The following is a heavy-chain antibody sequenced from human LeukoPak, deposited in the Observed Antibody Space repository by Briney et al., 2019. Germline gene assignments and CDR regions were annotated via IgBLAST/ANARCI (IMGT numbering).Heavy chain of an antibody. CDR3: ARRRWLQSIYYYYGMDV. J-gene: IGHJ6*02. Sequence: PGGSPRLSCAAAGVTFMIYGIHWGRQAPVPWLDWVALLWYDGSNKYYADSVKGRFTISRDNSKNTLYLQMNSLRAEDTAVYYCARRRWLQSIYYYYGMDVWGQGTTVTVSS. V-gene: IGHV3-33*01. CDR2: LWYDGSNK. CDR1: GVTFMIYG. D-gene: IGHD5-24*01.